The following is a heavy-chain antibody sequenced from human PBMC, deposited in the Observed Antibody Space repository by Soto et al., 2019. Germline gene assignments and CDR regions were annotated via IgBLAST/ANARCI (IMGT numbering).Heavy chain of an antibody. CDR3: TVQADY. Sequence: EVQLVESGGGLVQPGRSLRLSCAASGFTFDDYAMHWVRQAPGKGLEWVSGISWNSGSIGYADSVKGRFTISRDNAKNSLYLQMNSLGAEDTALYYCTVQADYWGQGTLVTVSS. CDR1: GFTFDDYA. V-gene: IGHV3-9*01. D-gene: IGHD1-1*01. CDR2: ISWNSGSI. J-gene: IGHJ4*02.